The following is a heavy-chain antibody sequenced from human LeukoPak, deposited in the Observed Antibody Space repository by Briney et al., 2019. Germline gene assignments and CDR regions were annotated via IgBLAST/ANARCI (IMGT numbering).Heavy chain of an antibody. CDR2: ISGSGGST. J-gene: IGHJ4*02. D-gene: IGHD4-17*01. CDR1: GFTFSSYA. V-gene: IGHV3-23*01. Sequence: PGGSLRLSCAASGFTFSSYAMSWVRQAPGKGLEWVSAISGSGGSTYYADSVKGRFTISRDNSKNTLYLQMNSLRAEDTAVYYCAKGGYGDFVGAYFDYWGQGTLVTVSS. CDR3: AKGGYGDFVGAYFDY.